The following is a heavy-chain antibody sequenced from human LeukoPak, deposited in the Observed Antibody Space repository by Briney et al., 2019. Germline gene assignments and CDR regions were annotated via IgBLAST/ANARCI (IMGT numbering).Heavy chain of an antibody. Sequence: PGGSLRLSCAASGFTFGSYAMSWVRQAPGKGLEWVSAISGSGGSTYYADSVKGRFTISRDNSKNTLYLQMNSLRAEDTAVYYCAKIPYYDFWSGYEEGYYFDYWGQGTLVTVSS. CDR2: ISGSGGST. D-gene: IGHD3-3*01. V-gene: IGHV3-23*01. CDR1: GFTFGSYA. CDR3: AKIPYYDFWSGYEEGYYFDY. J-gene: IGHJ4*02.